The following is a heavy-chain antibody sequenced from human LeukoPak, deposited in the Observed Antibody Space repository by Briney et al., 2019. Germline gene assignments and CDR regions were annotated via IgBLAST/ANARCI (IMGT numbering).Heavy chain of an antibody. CDR1: GDSISSDYY. V-gene: IGHV4-59*12. CDR3: AREGYYGSGRLTDY. D-gene: IGHD3-10*01. J-gene: IGHJ4*02. Sequence: SETLSLTCTVSGDSISSDYYWAWIRQSPGKGLEWIAYISDTGSTNSHPSLKSRVTISIDTSKNQFSLKLSSVTAADTAVYYCAREGYYGSGRLTDYWGQGTLVTVSS. CDR2: ISDTGST.